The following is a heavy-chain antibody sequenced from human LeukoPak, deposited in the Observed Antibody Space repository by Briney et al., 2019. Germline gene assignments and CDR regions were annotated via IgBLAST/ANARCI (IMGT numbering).Heavy chain of an antibody. CDR3: ARHFVLGRYYDILTGYWNAFDI. CDR1: GGSTSSSRYY. CDR2: IYYGGST. J-gene: IGHJ3*02. Sequence: SETLSLTCTVSGGSTSSSRYYWGWIRQPPGKGLEWIGSIYYGGSTYYNPSLKSRVTISVDTSNNQFSLKLSSVTAADTAVYYCARHFVLGRYYDILTGYWNAFDIWGQGTMVTVSS. V-gene: IGHV4-39*01. D-gene: IGHD3-9*01.